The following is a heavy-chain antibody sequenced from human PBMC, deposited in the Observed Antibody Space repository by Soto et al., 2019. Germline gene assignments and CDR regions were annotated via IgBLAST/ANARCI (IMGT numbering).Heavy chain of an antibody. V-gene: IGHV1-3*01. CDR1: GYTFTSYA. J-gene: IGHJ3*02. CDR3: ARERGYCSGGSCYFPAFDI. D-gene: IGHD2-15*01. Sequence: ASVKVACTASGYTFTSYAMHWVRQAPGQRLEWMGWINAGNGNTKYSQKFQGRVTITRDTSASTAYMELSSLRSEDTAVYYCARERGYCSGGSCYFPAFDIWGQGTMVTVSS. CDR2: INAGNGNT.